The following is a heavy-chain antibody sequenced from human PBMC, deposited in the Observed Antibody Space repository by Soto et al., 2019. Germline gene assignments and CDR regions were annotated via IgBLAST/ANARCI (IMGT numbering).Heavy chain of an antibody. D-gene: IGHD2-2*01. CDR3: ARDDGYACYVCYYGMVV. CDR1: GFTFSSYA. J-gene: IGHJ6*02. CDR2: ISYDGSNK. V-gene: IGHV3-30-3*01. Sequence: QVQLVESGGGVVQPGRSLRLSCAASGFTFSSYAMHWVRQAPGKGLEWVAVISYDGSNKYYADSVKGRFTISRDNSKNTLYLQMNSLRAEDTAVYYCARDDGYACYVCYYGMVVWGQGTTVTVSS.